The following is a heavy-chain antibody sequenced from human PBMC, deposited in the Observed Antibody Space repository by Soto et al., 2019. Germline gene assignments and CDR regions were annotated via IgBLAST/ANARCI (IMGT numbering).Heavy chain of an antibody. CDR1: GGTFSSYA. CDR3: ARDWMLRDGSGSSRPNWFDP. D-gene: IGHD3-10*01. Sequence: VQLVQSGAEVKKPGSSVKVSCKASGGTFSSYAISWVRQAPGQGLEWMGGIIPIFGTANYAQKFQGRVTITADESTSTAYMELSSLRSEDTAVYYCARDWMLRDGSGSSRPNWFDPWGQGTLVTVSS. V-gene: IGHV1-69*01. CDR2: IIPIFGTA. J-gene: IGHJ5*02.